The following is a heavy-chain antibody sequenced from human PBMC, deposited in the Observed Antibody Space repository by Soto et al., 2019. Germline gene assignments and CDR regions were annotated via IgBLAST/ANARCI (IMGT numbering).Heavy chain of an antibody. CDR1: GFTFSNAW. CDR2: IKSKTDGGTT. J-gene: IGHJ3*02. Sequence: GGSLRLSCAASGFTFSNAWMSWVRQAPGKGLEWVGRIKSKTDGGTTDYAAPVKGRFTISRDDSKNTLYLQMNSLKTEDTAVYYCTTEFFSTPYCDSSGYAFDIWGQGTMVTVS. D-gene: IGHD3-22*01. V-gene: IGHV3-15*01. CDR3: TTEFFSTPYCDSSGYAFDI.